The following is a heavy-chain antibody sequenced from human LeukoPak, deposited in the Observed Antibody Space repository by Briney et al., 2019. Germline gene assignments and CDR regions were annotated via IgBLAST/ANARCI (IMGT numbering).Heavy chain of an antibody. V-gene: IGHV4-39*01. CDR3: ARLRSPVTILYYFDY. CDR1: GGSISSSTYC. CDR2: FYCSGST. D-gene: IGHD4-17*01. Sequence: IPSETLSLTCTVSGGSISSSTYCWGWIRHPPGKGLEWIGSFYCSGSTYYNPSLKSRVTISVDTSKNQFSLKLNSVTAADTAVYYCARLRSPVTILYYFDYWGQGTLVTVSS. J-gene: IGHJ4*02.